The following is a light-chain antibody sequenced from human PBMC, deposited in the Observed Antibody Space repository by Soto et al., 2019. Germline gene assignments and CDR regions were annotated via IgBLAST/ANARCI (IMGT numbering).Light chain of an antibody. J-gene: IGLJ3*02. Sequence: QPVLTQPSSLSASPGASASLTCTLRSGINVGTYRIYWYQQKPGSPPQYLLRYKSDSDKQQGSGVPSRFSGSKDASANVGILXIXGXXSXDXXXYXCXIWYASSWVFGGGTKLTVL. V-gene: IGLV5-45*03. CDR3: XIWYASSWV. CDR1: SGINVGTYR. CDR2: YKSDSDK.